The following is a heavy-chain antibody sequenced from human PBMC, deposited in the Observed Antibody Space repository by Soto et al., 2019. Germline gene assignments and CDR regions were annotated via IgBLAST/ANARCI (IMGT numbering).Heavy chain of an antibody. CDR1: GYTFTSHY. D-gene: IGHD2-2*01. V-gene: IGHV1-46*01. J-gene: IGHJ4*02. CDR3: AGEVGSFDY. CDR2: IHPSDGGT. Sequence: ASVKVSCKASGYTFTSHYIHWVRQAPGQGLEWMGLIHPSDGGTNYAQRFQGRVTVTSDTSTSTVYMELSSLDSEDTAVFYCAGEVGSFDYWGQGTLVTVSS.